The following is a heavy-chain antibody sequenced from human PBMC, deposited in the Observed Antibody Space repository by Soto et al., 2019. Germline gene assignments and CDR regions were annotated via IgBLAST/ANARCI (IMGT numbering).Heavy chain of an antibody. J-gene: IGHJ4*02. Sequence: LRLSCAAPGFTFSSYVMSWVRQAPGKGLEWVSAISASAGSTYYADSVKGRFTISRDNSKNTLYLQMNSLRAEDTAVYYCAKGGLGTPNYYFDYWGQGTLVTVSS. CDR3: AKGGLGTPNYYFDY. CDR2: ISASAGST. CDR1: GFTFSSYV. V-gene: IGHV3-23*01. D-gene: IGHD1-1*01.